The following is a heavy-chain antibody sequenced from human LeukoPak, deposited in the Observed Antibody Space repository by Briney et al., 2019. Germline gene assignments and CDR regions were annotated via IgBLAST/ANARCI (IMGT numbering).Heavy chain of an antibody. CDR3: ARGSWYDAFDI. V-gene: IGHV4-34*01. Sequence: PSETLSLTCAVYGGSFSGYYWSWIRQPPGKGLEWIGEINHSGSTNYNPSLKSRVTISVDTSKNQFSLKLSSVTAADTAVYYCARGSWYDAFDIWGQGTMVTVSS. D-gene: IGHD6-13*01. CDR1: GGSFSGYY. CDR2: INHSGST. J-gene: IGHJ3*02.